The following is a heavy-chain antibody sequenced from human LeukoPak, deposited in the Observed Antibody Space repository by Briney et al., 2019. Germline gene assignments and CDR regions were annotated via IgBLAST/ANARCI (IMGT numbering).Heavy chain of an antibody. J-gene: IGHJ4*02. Sequence: PGGSLRLSCAASGFTFSSYSMNWVRQAPGKGLEWVSYISSSSSSIYYADSVKGRFTISRDNAKNSLYLQMNSLRDEDTGIYYCARRPVRLVSNTLDYWGQGTLVTVSS. CDR3: ARRPVRLVSNTLDY. CDR1: GFTFSSYS. V-gene: IGHV3-48*02. D-gene: IGHD3-9*01. CDR2: ISSSSSSI.